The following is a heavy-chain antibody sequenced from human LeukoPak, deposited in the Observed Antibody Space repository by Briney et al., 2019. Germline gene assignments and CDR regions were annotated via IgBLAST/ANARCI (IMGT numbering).Heavy chain of an antibody. J-gene: IGHJ4*02. Sequence: SETLSLTCTVSGGSISSSSYYWGWIRQPPGKGLEWIGSIYYSGSTYYNPSLKSRVTISVDTSKSQFSLKLSSVTAADTAVYYCARVIAVAGTPYFDYWGQGTLVTVSS. CDR2: IYYSGST. D-gene: IGHD6-19*01. V-gene: IGHV4-39*07. CDR3: ARVIAVAGTPYFDY. CDR1: GGSISSSSYY.